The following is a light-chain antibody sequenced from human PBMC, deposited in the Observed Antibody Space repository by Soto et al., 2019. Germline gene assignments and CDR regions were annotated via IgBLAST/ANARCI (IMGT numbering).Light chain of an antibody. Sequence: EIVMTQSPATLSVSPGERATLSCRASQSISSNLAWYQQKPGQAPRLLIYGASTRVTGIPARFSGSGSGTEFTLTISSLQSEDFAVYYCQYHSNWPPWTFGQGTKVDIK. J-gene: IGKJ1*01. V-gene: IGKV3-15*01. CDR1: QSISSN. CDR3: QYHSNWPPWT. CDR2: GAS.